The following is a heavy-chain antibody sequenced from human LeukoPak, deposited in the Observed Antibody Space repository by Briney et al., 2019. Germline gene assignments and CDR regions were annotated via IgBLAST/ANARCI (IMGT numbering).Heavy chain of an antibody. CDR2: INHSGST. Sequence: PSETLSLTCAVYGGSFSGYYWSWIRQPPGKGLGWIGEINHSGSTNYNPSLKSRVTISVDTSKNQFSLKLSSVTAADTAVYYCARVPLGYCSSTSCYRGYFQHWGQGTLVTVSS. CDR1: GGSFSGYY. D-gene: IGHD2-2*02. J-gene: IGHJ1*01. V-gene: IGHV4-34*01. CDR3: ARVPLGYCSSTSCYRGYFQH.